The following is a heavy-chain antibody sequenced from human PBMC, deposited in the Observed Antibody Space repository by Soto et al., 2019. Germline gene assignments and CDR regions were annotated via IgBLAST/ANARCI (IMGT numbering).Heavy chain of an antibody. V-gene: IGHV1-18*01. CDR2: ISAYNGNT. CDR1: GYTFTSYG. Sequence: ASVKVSCKASGYTFTSYGISWVRQAPGQGLEWMGWISAYNGNTNYAQKLQGRVTMTTDTSTSTAYMELRSLRSDDTAVYYCARDEDCSSTSCYGLYYYYGMDVSGQGTTVTVS. D-gene: IGHD2-2*01. J-gene: IGHJ6*02. CDR3: ARDEDCSSTSCYGLYYYYGMDV.